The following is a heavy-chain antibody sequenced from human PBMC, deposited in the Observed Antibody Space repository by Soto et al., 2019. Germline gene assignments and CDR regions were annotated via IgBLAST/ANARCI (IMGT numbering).Heavy chain of an antibody. CDR2: ISAYNGNT. D-gene: IGHD3-16*02. V-gene: IGHV1-18*01. J-gene: IGHJ4*02. Sequence: QVQLVQSGAEVKKPGASVKVSCKASGYTFTNYGISWVRQAPGQGLEWMGWISAYNGNTKYAQKLQGRVTTTTDTSTSTAYMGLRSLRSDDTAVYYCARGRGEYYDYVWGSYRYTGIDYWGQGTLVTVSS. CDR1: GYTFTNYG. CDR3: ARGRGEYYDYVWGSYRYTGIDY.